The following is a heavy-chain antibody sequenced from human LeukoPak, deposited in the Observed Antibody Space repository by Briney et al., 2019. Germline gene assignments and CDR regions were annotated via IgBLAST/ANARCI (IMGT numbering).Heavy chain of an antibody. D-gene: IGHD6-19*01. CDR1: GFSFSTYW. CDR2: IKTDGSST. CDR3: ARGRGRAVAAYSAFDI. V-gene: IGHV3-74*01. Sequence: GGSLRLSCAASGFSFSTYWMHWVRQAPGKGLVWVSRIKTDGSSTSYADSVKGRFTVSRDNAKNTLYLQMNSLRAEDTAVYYCARGRGRAVAAYSAFDIWGQGTMVTVSS. J-gene: IGHJ3*02.